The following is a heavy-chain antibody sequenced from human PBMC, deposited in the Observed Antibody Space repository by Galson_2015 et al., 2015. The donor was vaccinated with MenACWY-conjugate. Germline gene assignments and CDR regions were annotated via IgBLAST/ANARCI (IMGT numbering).Heavy chain of an antibody. CDR3: ARGRGVTAVYFDH. V-gene: IGHV3-53*01. J-gene: IGHJ4*02. CDR2: IYSEDTT. CDR1: GFTVSTYY. Sequence: SLRLSCAASGFTVSTYYMGWVRQPPGKGLEWVAVIYSEDTTYYADSVKGRFTISRDNPKNTLYLQMNSLRADYTTLYYCARGRGVTAVYFDHWGQGTLVTVSS. D-gene: IGHD2-21*02.